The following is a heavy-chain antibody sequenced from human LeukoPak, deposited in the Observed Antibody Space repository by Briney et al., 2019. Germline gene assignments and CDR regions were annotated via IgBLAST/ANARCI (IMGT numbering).Heavy chain of an antibody. CDR3: VWSGLNWFGL. Sequence: GGSLRLSCAASGFTFNTAYMSWVRQAPGKGLEWVGRIRTNAGGGTRDYAAPVRGRFTISRDDSMNTLYLQMNSLEVEDTAVYYCVWSGLNWFGLWGQGTLVTASS. J-gene: IGHJ5*02. CDR1: GFTFNTAY. CDR2: IRTNAGGGTR. V-gene: IGHV3-15*01. D-gene: IGHD3-3*01.